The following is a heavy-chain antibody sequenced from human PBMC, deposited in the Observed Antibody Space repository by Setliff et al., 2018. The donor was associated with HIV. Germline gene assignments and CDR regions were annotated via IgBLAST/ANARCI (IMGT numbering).Heavy chain of an antibody. J-gene: IGHJ4*02. D-gene: IGHD5-12*01. CDR1: GFIFSSYD. CDR2: VGFRGDT. Sequence: GGSLRLSCAASGFIFSSYDMHWVRQSAGRGLEWVSQVGFRGDTIYADSVRGRFTISRDNSKNTMYLQMNTLRVEDTAVYYCARDPPGSGFHLDYWGQGTPVTVSS. CDR3: ARDPPGSGFHLDY. V-gene: IGHV3-13*01.